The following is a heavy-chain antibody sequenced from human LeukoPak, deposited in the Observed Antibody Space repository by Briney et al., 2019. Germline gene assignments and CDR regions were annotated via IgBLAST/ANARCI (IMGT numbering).Heavy chain of an antibody. CDR1: GGSISSYY. Sequence: SETLSLTCTVSGGSISSYYWGWIRQPPGKGLEWIGYVYYSGSANYKSSLKSRVTISVDTSKNQFSLKLSSVTAADTAVYYCARVYYSSSYDYWYFDLWGRGTLVTVSS. J-gene: IGHJ2*01. CDR2: VYYSGSA. V-gene: IGHV4-59*01. CDR3: ARVYYSSSYDYWYFDL. D-gene: IGHD6-13*01.